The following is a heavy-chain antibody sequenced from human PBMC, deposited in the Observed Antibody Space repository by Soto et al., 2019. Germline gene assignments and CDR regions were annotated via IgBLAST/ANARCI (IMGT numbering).Heavy chain of an antibody. CDR1: GDSVSNNSAA. CDR3: ATRGITLGAEYFHH. CDR2: TYYRSKWYN. Sequence: SQTLSLTCAISGDSVSNNSAAWNWIRQSPSRGLEWLGRTYYRSKWYNDYAVSVKSRITINPDTSKNQFSLHLNSVTPEDTAVYYCATRGITLGAEYFHHWGQGTLVTVSS. D-gene: IGHD3-10*01. V-gene: IGHV6-1*01. J-gene: IGHJ1*01.